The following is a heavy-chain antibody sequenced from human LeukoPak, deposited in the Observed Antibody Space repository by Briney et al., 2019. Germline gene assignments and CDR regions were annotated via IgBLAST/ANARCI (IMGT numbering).Heavy chain of an antibody. CDR2: ISYDGSNK. CDR1: GFTFSSYA. CDR3: ARDVGDYPYFDY. D-gene: IGHD4-17*01. Sequence: GGSLRLSCAASGFTFSSYAMHWVRQAPGKGLEWVAVISYDGSNKYYADSVKGRFTISRDNSKNTLYLQMNSLRAEDTAVYYCARDVGDYPYFDYWGQGTLVTVSS. J-gene: IGHJ4*02. V-gene: IGHV3-30-3*01.